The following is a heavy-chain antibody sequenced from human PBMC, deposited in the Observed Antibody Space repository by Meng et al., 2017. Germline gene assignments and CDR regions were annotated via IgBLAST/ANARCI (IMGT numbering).Heavy chain of an antibody. CDR1: GFTFSSYA. V-gene: IGHV3-30*04. Sequence: QGALGEVGGGLVQPGRSLRLSCAASGFTFSSYAMHWVRQAPGKGLEWVAVISYDGSNKYYADSVKGRFTISRDNSKNTLYLQMNSLRAEDTAVYYCATKDGYFDYWGQGTLVTVSS. D-gene: IGHD3-3*01. CDR2: ISYDGSNK. J-gene: IGHJ4*02. CDR3: ATKDGYFDY.